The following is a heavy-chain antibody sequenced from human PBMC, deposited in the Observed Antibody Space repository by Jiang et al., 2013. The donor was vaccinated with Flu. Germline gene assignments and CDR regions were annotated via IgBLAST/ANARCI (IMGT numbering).Heavy chain of an antibody. CDR3: AHYGYGALIS. CDR1: GGSFSSGSYY. D-gene: IGHD4-17*01. J-gene: IGHJ5*01. Sequence: GPGLVKPSQTLSLTCTVSGGSFSSGSYYWSWIRQPAGKGLEWIGRIYTSESTNYNPSLKSRVTISVDTSKNQFSLKLSSVTAADTAVYYCAHYGYGALISWG. CDR2: IYTSEST. V-gene: IGHV4-61*02.